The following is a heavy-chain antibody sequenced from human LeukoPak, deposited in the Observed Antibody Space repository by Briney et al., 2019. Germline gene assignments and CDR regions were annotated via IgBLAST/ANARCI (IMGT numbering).Heavy chain of an antibody. Sequence: GGSLRLSCAASGFTFSSYAMHWVRQAPGKGLEWVAVISYDGSNKYYADSVKGRFTISRDNSKNTLYLQMNSLRAEDTAVYYCARGYYCSGGTCYSNNWFGPWGQGTLVTVSS. CDR3: ARGYYCSGGTCYSNNWFGP. D-gene: IGHD2-15*01. CDR2: ISYDGSNK. CDR1: GFTFSSYA. J-gene: IGHJ5*02. V-gene: IGHV3-30-3*01.